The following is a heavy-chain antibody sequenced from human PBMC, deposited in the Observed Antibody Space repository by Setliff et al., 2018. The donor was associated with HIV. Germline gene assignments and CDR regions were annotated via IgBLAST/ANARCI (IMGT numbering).Heavy chain of an antibody. CDR2: IYYSGST. J-gene: IGHJ4*02. D-gene: IGHD3-10*01. CDR3: ARGDITMVRGVIYGYFDY. V-gene: IGHV4-59*01. Sequence: SETLSLTCTVSGGSISSYYWSWIRQPPGKGLEWIGYIYYSGSTNYNPSLKSRVTTSVDTSKNQFSLKLSSVTAADTAVYYCARGDITMVRGVIYGYFDYWGQGTLVTVSS. CDR1: GGSISSYY.